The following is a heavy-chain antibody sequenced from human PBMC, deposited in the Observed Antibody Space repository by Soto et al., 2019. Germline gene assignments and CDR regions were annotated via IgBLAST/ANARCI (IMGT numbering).Heavy chain of an antibody. D-gene: IGHD2-15*01. J-gene: IGHJ4*02. Sequence: EVQLVESGGGLVQPGGSLKLSCAASGFTFSGSAMHWVRQASGKGLEWVGRIRSKANSYATAYAASVKSRFTISRDDSKNTAYLQMNSLKTEDTAVYYCTRHRDYCSGGSCYTPDFDYWGQGTLVTVSS. V-gene: IGHV3-73*02. CDR2: IRSKANSYAT. CDR3: TRHRDYCSGGSCYTPDFDY. CDR1: GFTFSGSA.